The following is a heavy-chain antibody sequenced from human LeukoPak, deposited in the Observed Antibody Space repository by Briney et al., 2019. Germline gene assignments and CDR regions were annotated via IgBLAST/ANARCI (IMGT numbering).Heavy chain of an antibody. CDR2: MNPNSGNT. CDR3: ARGSGVVVPAAIRFDP. CDR1: GYTFTSYD. J-gene: IGHJ5*02. V-gene: IGHV1-8*01. D-gene: IGHD2-2*02. Sequence: ASVKVSCKASGYTFTSYDINWVRQATGQGLEWMGWMNPNSGNTGYAQKFQGRVTMTRNTSISTAYMELSSLRSEDTAVYYCARGSGVVVPAAIRFDPWGQGTLVTVSS.